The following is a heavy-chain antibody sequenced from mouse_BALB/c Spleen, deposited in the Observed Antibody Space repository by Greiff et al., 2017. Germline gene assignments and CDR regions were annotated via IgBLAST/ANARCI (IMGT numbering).Heavy chain of an antibody. V-gene: IGHV14-3*02. Sequence: VQLKQSGAELVKPGASVKLSCTASGFNIKDTYMHWVKQRPEQGLEWIGRIDPANGNTKYDPKFQGKATITADTSSNTAYLQLSSLTSEDTAVYYCARVPFYYGSSYLFDYWGQGTTLTVSS. J-gene: IGHJ2*01. CDR2: IDPANGNT. CDR1: GFNIKDTY. D-gene: IGHD1-1*01. CDR3: ARVPFYYGSSYLFDY.